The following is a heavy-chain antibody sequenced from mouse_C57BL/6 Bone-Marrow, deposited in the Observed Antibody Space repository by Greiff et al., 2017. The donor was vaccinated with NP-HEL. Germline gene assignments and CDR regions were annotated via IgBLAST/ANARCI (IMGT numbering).Heavy chain of an antibody. CDR2: INHSSGYT. V-gene: IGHV1-4*01. CDR3: ASSDGYLFAY. D-gene: IGHD2-3*01. J-gene: IGHJ3*01. CDR1: GYTFTSYT. Sequence: VKLQQSGAELARPGASVKMSCKASGYTFTSYTMHWVNQRPGQGLEWIGYINHSSGYTKYNQKFKDKATLTADKSSSTAYMQLSSLTSEDSAVYYCASSDGYLFAYWGQGTLVTVSA.